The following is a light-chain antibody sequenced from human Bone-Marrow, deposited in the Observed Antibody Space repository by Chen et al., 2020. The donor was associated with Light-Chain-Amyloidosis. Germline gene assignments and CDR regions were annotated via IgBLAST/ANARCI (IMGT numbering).Light chain of an antibody. CDR1: NMGSTR. Sequence: SYVLTQPSSVSVAPGQTATIAWGGNNMGSTRVHWYQQTPGQAPLLVVYDASDGPAGIPERLAGSNSGNTATLTSVRVEAGDEAAYYCQVWDRGSDRPGFGGGTKLTVL. CDR2: DAS. CDR3: QVWDRGSDRPG. J-gene: IGLJ3*02. V-gene: IGLV3-21*02.